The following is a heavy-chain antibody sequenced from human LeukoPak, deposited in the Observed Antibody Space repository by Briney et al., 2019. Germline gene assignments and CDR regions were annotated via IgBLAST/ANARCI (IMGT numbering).Heavy chain of an antibody. J-gene: IGHJ5*02. CDR2: VNDSGGT. D-gene: IGHD3-10*01. V-gene: IGHV4-34*01. CDR1: IDSFTNYY. Sequence: PSETLSLTCAVYIDSFTNYYWNWIRQTPGKGLEWIGEVNDSGGTNINPSLRSRVILSVDTSKNQFSLKLSSVTAADTAVYYCAKSLYGSGSYYNWFDPWGQGTLVTVSS. CDR3: AKSLYGSGSYYNWFDP.